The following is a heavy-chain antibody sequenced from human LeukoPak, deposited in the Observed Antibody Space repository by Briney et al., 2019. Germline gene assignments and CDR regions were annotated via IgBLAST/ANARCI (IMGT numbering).Heavy chain of an antibody. CDR2: ISGSGGST. CDR1: GFTFSSYA. D-gene: IGHD3-10*02. J-gene: IGHJ5*02. CDR3: AREADYYVSGERFDP. V-gene: IGHV3-23*01. Sequence: GGSLRLSCAASGFTFSSYAMSWVRQAPGKGLEWVSAISGSGGSTYYADSVKGRFTISRDNAKNSLYLQMNSLRAEDTAVYYCAREADYYVSGERFDPWGQGTLVTVSS.